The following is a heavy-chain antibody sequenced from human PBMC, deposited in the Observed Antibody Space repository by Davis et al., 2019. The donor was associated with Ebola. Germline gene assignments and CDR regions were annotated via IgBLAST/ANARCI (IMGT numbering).Heavy chain of an antibody. D-gene: IGHD3-22*01. Sequence: SVKVSCKASGYTFTSYYMHWVRQAPGQGLEWMGRIIPILGIANYAQKFQGRVTITADKSTSTAYMELSSLRSEDTAVYYCASRREKYYDSRELWGQGTLVTVSS. CDR3: ASRREKYYDSREL. CDR1: GYTFTSYY. V-gene: IGHV1-69*02. J-gene: IGHJ4*02. CDR2: IIPILGIA.